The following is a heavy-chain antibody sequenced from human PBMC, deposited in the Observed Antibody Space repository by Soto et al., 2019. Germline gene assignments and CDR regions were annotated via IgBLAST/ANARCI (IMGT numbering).Heavy chain of an antibody. CDR3: ATTGLGYCSSTSCPLDY. V-gene: IGHV4-39*01. CDR1: GSAISSSSYY. CDR2: IYYSGST. J-gene: IGHJ4*02. Sequence: SETLSLSCTVSGSAISSSSYYWGWIRQPPGKGLEWIGSIYYSGSTYYNPSLKSRVTISVDTSKNQFSLKLSSVTAADTAVYYCATTGLGYCSSTSCPLDYWGQGTLVTVSS. D-gene: IGHD2-2*01.